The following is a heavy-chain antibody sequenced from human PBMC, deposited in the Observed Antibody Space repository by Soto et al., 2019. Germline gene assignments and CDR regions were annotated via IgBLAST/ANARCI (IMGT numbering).Heavy chain of an antibody. D-gene: IGHD6-13*01. V-gene: IGHV1-69*13. Sequence: GASVKVSCKAFGGTFSSYAISWVRQARGQGLEWMGGIIPIFGTANYAQKFQGRVTITADESTSTAYMELSSLRSEDTAVYYCARVGGSSWYAKDDWFDPWGQGTLVTVSS. CDR1: GGTFSSYA. J-gene: IGHJ5*02. CDR3: ARVGGSSWYAKDDWFDP. CDR2: IIPIFGTA.